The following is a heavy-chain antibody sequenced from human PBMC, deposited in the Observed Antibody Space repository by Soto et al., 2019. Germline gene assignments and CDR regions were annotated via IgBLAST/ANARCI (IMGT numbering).Heavy chain of an antibody. CDR1: GYTFIGYY. J-gene: IGHJ4*02. D-gene: IGHD6-13*01. CDR2: VNPHTGGT. V-gene: IGHV1-2*02. CDR3: ARVMAYEQQLVPFEY. Sequence: GASVKVSCKTSGYTFIGYYLNWVRQAPGQGLEWMGWVNPHTGGTHYAQKFDGRVTMTRDTSTYTAYMELSGLKFDDTATYFCARVMAYEQQLVPFEYWGQGTLVTVSS.